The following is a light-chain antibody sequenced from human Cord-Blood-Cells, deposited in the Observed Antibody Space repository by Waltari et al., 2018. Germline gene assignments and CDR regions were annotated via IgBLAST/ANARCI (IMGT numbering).Light chain of an antibody. CDR3: QQYYSTPPYT. Sequence: DIVMPQSPDSLAVSLGERATINCKSSQSVLYSSNNKNYFAWYQQKPGQPPKLLIYWASTRESGVPDRFSGSGSGTDFTLTISSMQAEDVAVYYCQQYYSTPPYTFGQGTKLEIK. J-gene: IGKJ2*01. CDR1: QSVLYSSNNKNY. V-gene: IGKV4-1*01. CDR2: WAS.